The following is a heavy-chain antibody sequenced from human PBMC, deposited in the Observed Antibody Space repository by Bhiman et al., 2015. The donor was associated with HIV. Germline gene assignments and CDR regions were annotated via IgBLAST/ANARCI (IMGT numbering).Heavy chain of an antibody. D-gene: IGHD3-16*01. CDR1: GFTFSSYE. Sequence: EVQLVESGGGLVQPGGSLRLSCTASGFTFSSYEMNWVRQAPGKGLEWVSYISSSGNTIYYADSLKGRFTISRDNAKNSLYLQMNSLRAEDTAVYYCARESMITFGGVLGVDYWGQGTLVTVSS. J-gene: IGHJ4*02. CDR3: ARESMITFGGVLGVDY. CDR2: ISSSGNTI. V-gene: IGHV3-48*03.